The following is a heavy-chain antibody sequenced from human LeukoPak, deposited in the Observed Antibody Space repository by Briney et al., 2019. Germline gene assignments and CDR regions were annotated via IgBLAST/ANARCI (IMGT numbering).Heavy chain of an antibody. J-gene: IGHJ3*02. Sequence: GASVKVSCKASGYTFTGYYIHWVRQAPGQGLEWMGIINPGGDNTDYAQNFQGRVTMTRDTSTSTVYMGLSSLRSEDTAVYYCARIRDGYNDAYDIWGQGTMVTVSS. CDR3: ARIRDGYNDAYDI. V-gene: IGHV1-46*01. CDR2: INPGGDNT. D-gene: IGHD5-24*01. CDR1: GYTFTGYY.